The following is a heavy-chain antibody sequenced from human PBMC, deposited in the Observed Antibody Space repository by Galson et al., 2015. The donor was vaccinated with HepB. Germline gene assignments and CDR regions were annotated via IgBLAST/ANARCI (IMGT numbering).Heavy chain of an antibody. J-gene: IGHJ6*02. V-gene: IGHV3-66*01. CDR3: AKDLRNYGMDV. CDR1: GFSARNYW. Sequence: SLRLSCAASGFSARNYWMNWVRQASGKGPEWVSVINNSDGGTEYADSVKGRFIISRDNSKNTLYLQMNSLRAEDTAVYYCAKDLRNYGMDVWGQGTTVAVSS. CDR2: INNSDGGT.